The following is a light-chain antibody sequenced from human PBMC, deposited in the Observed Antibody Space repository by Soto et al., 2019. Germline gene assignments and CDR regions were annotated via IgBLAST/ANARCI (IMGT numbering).Light chain of an antibody. Sequence: EIIMTQSPATLSVSPGEGATLSCRTSHSISTNLAWYQHKRGQSPRLLVYDASTRATGVPARFSGSGSGTDFTLTISSLQSEDFAVYYCQHYNYWPYTFGQGTKVEIK. CDR3: QHYNYWPYT. J-gene: IGKJ2*01. V-gene: IGKV3-15*01. CDR1: HSISTN. CDR2: DAS.